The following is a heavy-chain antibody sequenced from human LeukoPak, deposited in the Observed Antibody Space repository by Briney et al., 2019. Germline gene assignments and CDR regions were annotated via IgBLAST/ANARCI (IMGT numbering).Heavy chain of an antibody. CDR2: ISNDGSNK. CDR3: ARGGALLWFGASFDH. D-gene: IGHD3-10*01. Sequence: GGSLRLSCAASGFTFNTYTMHWVRQAPDRGLEWVAVISNDGSNKFYVDSVKGRFTISRDNSKNTLYLQMNSLRAEDTAVYYCARGGALLWFGASFDHWGQGTLVTVSS. CDR1: GFTFNTYT. J-gene: IGHJ4*02. V-gene: IGHV3-30-3*01.